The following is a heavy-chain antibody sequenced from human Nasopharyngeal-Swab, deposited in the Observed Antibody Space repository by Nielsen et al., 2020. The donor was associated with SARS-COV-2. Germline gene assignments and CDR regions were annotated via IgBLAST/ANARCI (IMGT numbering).Heavy chain of an antibody. CDR1: GFTFRSYA. CDR3: AKGLVPTTSELSYFDY. V-gene: IGHV3-23*01. D-gene: IGHD6-6*01. J-gene: IGHJ4*02. Sequence: GESLKISCAASGFTFRSYAISWVRQAPGKGLEWVSAISGSGGSTYYADSVKGRFTISRDNSKNTLYLQMNSLRAEDTAVYYCAKGLVPTTSELSYFDYWGQGTLVTVSS. CDR2: ISGSGGST.